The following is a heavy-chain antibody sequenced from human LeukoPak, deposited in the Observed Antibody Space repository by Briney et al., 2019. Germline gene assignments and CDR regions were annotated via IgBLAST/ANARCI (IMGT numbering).Heavy chain of an antibody. J-gene: IGHJ4*02. CDR2: IIPIFGTA. V-gene: IGHV1-69*13. Sequence: GASVKVSCKASGYTFTSYAISWVRQAPGQGLEWMGGIIPIFGTANYAQKFQGRVTITADESTSAAYMELSSLRSEDTAVYYCARDIGRGYYDYVWGSYRHPYYFDYWGQGTLVTVSS. CDR3: ARDIGRGYYDYVWGSYRHPYYFDY. D-gene: IGHD3-16*02. CDR1: GYTFTSYA.